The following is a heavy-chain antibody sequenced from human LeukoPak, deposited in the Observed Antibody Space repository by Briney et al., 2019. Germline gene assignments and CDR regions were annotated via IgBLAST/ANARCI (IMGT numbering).Heavy chain of an antibody. V-gene: IGHV5-51*01. Sequence: GESPKISCTGSEATFTNSWIGWVRQKPGKGLEWMAIIYPGDSETKYSPSFQGQVTISADRSINTAYLQWSSLKASDTAMYYCARQGLGGLTGCDYWGQGTLVTVSS. CDR1: EATFTNSW. J-gene: IGHJ4*02. CDR2: IYPGDSET. D-gene: IGHD3-16*01. CDR3: ARQGLGGLTGCDY.